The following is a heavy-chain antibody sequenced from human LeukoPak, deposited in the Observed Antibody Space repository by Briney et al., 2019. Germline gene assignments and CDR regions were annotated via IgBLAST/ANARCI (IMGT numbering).Heavy chain of an antibody. CDR3: ARDRYYYGSGSYYFDY. CDR2: IYHSGNT. V-gene: IGHV4-38-2*02. Sequence: SETLSLTCTVSGYSISSGYYWGWIRQAPGEGLEWIGSIYHSGNTFNNPSLKSRVTMSVDTSKNQFSLKLSSVTAADTAVYYCARDRYYYGSGSYYFDYWGQGTLVTVSS. J-gene: IGHJ4*02. D-gene: IGHD3-10*01. CDR1: GYSISSGYY.